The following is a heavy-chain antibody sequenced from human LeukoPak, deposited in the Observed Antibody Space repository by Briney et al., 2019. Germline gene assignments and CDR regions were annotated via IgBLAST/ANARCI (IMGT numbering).Heavy chain of an antibody. CDR3: ARGGAPGIAAAKFN. Sequence: TGGSLRLSCAASGFTFSSYAMHWVRQAPGKGLEYVSAISSNGGSTYYANSVKGRFTISRDNSKNTLYLQMGSLRAEDMAVYYCARGGAPGIAAAKFNWGQGTLVTVSS. D-gene: IGHD6-13*01. CDR1: GFTFSSYA. V-gene: IGHV3-64*01. CDR2: ISSNGGST. J-gene: IGHJ4*02.